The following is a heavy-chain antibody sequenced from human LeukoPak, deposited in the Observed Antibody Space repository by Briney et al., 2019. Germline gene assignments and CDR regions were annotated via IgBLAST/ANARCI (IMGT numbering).Heavy chain of an antibody. CDR2: IVNSGGNT. Sequence: GGSLRLSCAASGYSFANYGMSWVRQAPGKGLEWVSNIVNSGGNTYYADSVKGRFTISRDNSKNTLFLQMNSLRPEDTAVYYCASLGLDYYDSSGYYYSPGSDAFDIWGQGTMVTVSS. CDR3: ASLGLDYYDSSGYYYSPGSDAFDI. D-gene: IGHD3-22*01. J-gene: IGHJ3*02. CDR1: GYSFANYG. V-gene: IGHV3-23*01.